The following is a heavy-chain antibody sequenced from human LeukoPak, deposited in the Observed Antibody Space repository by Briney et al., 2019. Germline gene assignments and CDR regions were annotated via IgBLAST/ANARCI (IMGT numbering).Heavy chain of an antibody. V-gene: IGHV3-30*02. CDR1: GFTFSSYG. CDR2: IRYDGSNK. D-gene: IGHD3-3*01. J-gene: IGHJ5*02. CDR3: ARELTIFGVETGGFDP. Sequence: GGSLRLSCAASGFTFSSYGMHWVRQAPGKGLEWVAFIRYDGSNKYYADSVKGRFTISRDNAKNSLYLQMNSLRAEDTAVYYCARELTIFGVETGGFDPWGQGTLVTVSS.